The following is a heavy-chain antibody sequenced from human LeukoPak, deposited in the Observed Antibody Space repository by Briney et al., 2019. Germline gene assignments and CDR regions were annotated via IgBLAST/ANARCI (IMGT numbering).Heavy chain of an antibody. CDR2: IRYDGNEK. D-gene: IGHD3-10*01. CDR3: AKDAIWFGVP. CDR1: GFTFSYYG. Sequence: RGSLRLSCAASGFTFSYYGMHWVRQAPDKRLEWVAFIRYDGNEKYYAESVKGRFTISRDTSRNTLYLQMNSLRAEDTAVYYCAKDAIWFGVPWGQGTLVTVSS. V-gene: IGHV3-30*02. J-gene: IGHJ4*02.